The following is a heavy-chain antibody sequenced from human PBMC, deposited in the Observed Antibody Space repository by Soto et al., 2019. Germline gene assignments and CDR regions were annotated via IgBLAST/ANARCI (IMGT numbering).Heavy chain of an antibody. D-gene: IGHD6-19*01. J-gene: IGHJ4*02. CDR2: VYRGTS. Sequence: PSETLSLTCSVSGDSISSYSWSWIRQPAGKGLEWLGRVYRGTSNYNPSLKSRLIMSLDTSKNQSSLKLTSVTAADSAFYYCARIHWAQSSLDYWGRGILVTVSS. CDR1: GDSISSYS. CDR3: ARIHWAQSSLDY. V-gene: IGHV4-4*07.